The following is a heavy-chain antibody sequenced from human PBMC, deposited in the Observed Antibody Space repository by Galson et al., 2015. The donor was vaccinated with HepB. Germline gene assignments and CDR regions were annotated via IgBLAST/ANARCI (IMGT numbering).Heavy chain of an antibody. CDR1: GDSVSDNSAA. CDR3: AREGGWSQFDY. V-gene: IGHV6-1*01. D-gene: IGHD6-19*01. J-gene: IGHJ4*02. Sequence: CAISGDSVSDNSAAWSWIRQSPSRGLEWLGRTFYRSRWFNDSAVSVESRITINADTAKNQFSLHLNSVTPDDTGVYYCAREGGWSQFDYWGQGSLVTVSS. CDR2: TFYRSRWFN.